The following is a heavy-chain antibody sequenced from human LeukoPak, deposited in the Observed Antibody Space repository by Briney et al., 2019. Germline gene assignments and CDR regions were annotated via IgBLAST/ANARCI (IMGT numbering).Heavy chain of an antibody. CDR2: LGRSGEYK. CDR3: VKDRPCETCMPMDA. CDR1: GFRFTDYS. D-gene: IGHD2-2*01. V-gene: IGHV3-23*01. Sequence: GGSLRLSCAASGFRFTDYSMSWVRQAPGKGLEWVAGLGRSGEYKYYADSVKGRFTISKDNSRDTVSLQMNSLRAEDSAIYFCVKDRPCETCMPMDAWGQGTTVTVSS. J-gene: IGHJ6*02.